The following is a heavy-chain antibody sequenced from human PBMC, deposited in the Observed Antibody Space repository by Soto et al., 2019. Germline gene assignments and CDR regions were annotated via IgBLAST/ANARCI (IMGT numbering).Heavy chain of an antibody. CDR1: GGSITSSSHF. CDR3: AGQTFSIAAASYGRSNWFDP. J-gene: IGHJ5*02. CDR2: IYFTGNT. V-gene: IGHV4-39*01. Sequence: SETLSLTCTASGGSITSSSHFWGWVRQHAGKGLEGIGTIYFTGNTYYTPSLKSRLTMSIDTSKNEFSLRLNSVTAADTAVYYCAGQTFSIAAASYGRSNWFDPWGPGTLVTVSS. D-gene: IGHD6-25*01.